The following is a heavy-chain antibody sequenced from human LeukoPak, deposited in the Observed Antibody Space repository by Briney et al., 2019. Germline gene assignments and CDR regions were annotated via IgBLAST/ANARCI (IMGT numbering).Heavy chain of an antibody. CDR1: GDTFSSYA. D-gene: IGHD3-22*01. CDR3: ARGWDYDSGGRPTAYVY. CDR2: IIPIFGTA. V-gene: IGHV1-69*13. Sequence: SVKVSCKASGDTFSSYAISWVRQAPGQGPEWMGGIIPIFGTANYAQKFQGKVTITADESTSTAYMELSSLRSEDTAIYYCARGWDYDSGGRPTAYVYWGQGTLVSVSS. J-gene: IGHJ4*02.